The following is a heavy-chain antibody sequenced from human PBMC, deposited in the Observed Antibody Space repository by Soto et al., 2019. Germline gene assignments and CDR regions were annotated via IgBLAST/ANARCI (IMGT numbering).Heavy chain of an antibody. J-gene: IGHJ3*02. CDR1: GGSISSSSYY. D-gene: IGHD5-12*01. CDR2: AYYTGNT. V-gene: IGHV4-61*05. CDR3: ARRYSVYAPGSFDI. Sequence: SETLSLTCTVSGGSISSSSYYWGWIRQAPGKGLESIGNAYYTGNTNYNPSLNSRVTISVDTSKNQFSLVLSSVTAADTALYYCARRYSVYAPGSFDIWGQGTMVTVSS.